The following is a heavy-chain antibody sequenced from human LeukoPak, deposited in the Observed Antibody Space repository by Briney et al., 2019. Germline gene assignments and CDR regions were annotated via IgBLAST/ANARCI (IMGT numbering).Heavy chain of an antibody. V-gene: IGHV1-46*01. CDR1: GYAFTSYY. CDR3: ARCYYYDSSRRSPSFGFDI. J-gene: IGHJ3*02. Sequence: EASVTVCCTGAGYAFTSYYMHWVRQAPGPGLGWVGIFNPSGGSTSYAQKFQGRVTMTRDTSTSTVYMELSSLRSEDTAVYYCARCYYYDSSRRSPSFGFDIWGQGTMVTVSS. CDR2: FNPSGGST. D-gene: IGHD3-22*01.